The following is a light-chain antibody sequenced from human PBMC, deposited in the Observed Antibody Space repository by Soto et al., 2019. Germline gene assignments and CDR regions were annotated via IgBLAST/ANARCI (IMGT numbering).Light chain of an antibody. CDR2: EVR. Sequence: SALTQPASVSGSPGQSITISCTGTSDDVGGFDYVSWYQHYPGKAPKLMIYEVRYRPSGVSNRFSGSKSGNTASLTISGLQAEDEADYYCASYTTTSTLVFGGGTKLTVL. V-gene: IGLV2-14*01. J-gene: IGLJ2*01. CDR3: ASYTTTSTLV. CDR1: SDDVGGFDY.